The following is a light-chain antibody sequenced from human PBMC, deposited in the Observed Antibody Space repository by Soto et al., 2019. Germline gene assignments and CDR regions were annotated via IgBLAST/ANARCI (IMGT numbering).Light chain of an antibody. Sequence: EIVLTQSPDTLSLSPVYRATLSFSSSQSVNSYLAWYQQKPGQAPRLLIYDGSNRATGIPARFSGSGSGTDFTLTISSLEPEDFAVYYCQQRSDWPPINFGQGTRLEIK. CDR3: QQRSDWPPIN. CDR2: DGS. V-gene: IGKV3-11*01. J-gene: IGKJ5*01. CDR1: QSVNSY.